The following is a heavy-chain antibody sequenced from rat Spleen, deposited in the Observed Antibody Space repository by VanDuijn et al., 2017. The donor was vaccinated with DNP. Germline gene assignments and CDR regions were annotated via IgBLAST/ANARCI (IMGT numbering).Heavy chain of an antibody. D-gene: IGHD1-11*01. CDR1: GFSLTNYN. CDR3: ARDDYGFDY. Sequence: QVQLQESGPALVQPSQTLSLTCTVSGFSLTNYNLHWVRQSSGKGLEWLGMIWTDGNTDYNSALSSRLTFSRDTSKSQVFLRMNSLQTEDIATYYCARDDYGFDYWGQGVMVTVSS. J-gene: IGHJ2*01. CDR2: IWTDGNT. V-gene: IGHV2-30*01.